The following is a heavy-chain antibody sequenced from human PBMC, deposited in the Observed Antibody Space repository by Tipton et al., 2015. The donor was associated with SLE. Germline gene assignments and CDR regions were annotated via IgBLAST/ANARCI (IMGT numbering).Heavy chain of an antibody. CDR3: ARECYDSGGEPRAYYLAY. Sequence: TLSLTCTVSGGSISSYYWSWIRQPAGKGLEWIGRIYTSGSTNYNPSLKSRVTMSVDTSKNQFSLKLSSVTAADTAVYYCARECYDSGGEPRAYYLAYWGQGTLVRVSS. CDR2: IYTSGST. CDR1: GGSISSYY. J-gene: IGHJ4*02. D-gene: IGHD3-22*01. V-gene: IGHV4-4*07.